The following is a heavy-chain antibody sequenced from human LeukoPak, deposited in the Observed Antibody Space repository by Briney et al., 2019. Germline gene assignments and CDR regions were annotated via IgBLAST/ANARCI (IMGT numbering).Heavy chain of an antibody. CDR3: ARDGPSDIGDSVDV. Sequence: GASVKVSCKASGATFSSYTISWVRLAPGQGLEWMGGIIPIFSTANYAQKFQGRLTITADKSTSTAYMELSSLRAEDTAVYYCARDGPSDIGDSVDVWGKGTTVTISS. D-gene: IGHD2-15*01. J-gene: IGHJ6*04. CDR1: GATFSSYT. V-gene: IGHV1-69*06. CDR2: IIPIFSTA.